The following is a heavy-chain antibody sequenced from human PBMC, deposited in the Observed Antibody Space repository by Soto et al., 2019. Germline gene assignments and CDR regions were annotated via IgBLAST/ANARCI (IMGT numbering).Heavy chain of an antibody. V-gene: IGHV3-30*03. D-gene: IGHD1-26*01. CDR3: RVGVAD. J-gene: IGHJ4*02. CDR1: GFNFSAYG. Sequence: QVPLVASGGGVVQPGRSLRLSCAASGFNFSAYGMHWVRQAPGTGLELVAILSFDASKKYYADSVKGRLTFTRDTSRNTLYIQMNSLRVENTAVYYCRVGVADWGQVTRVTVSS. CDR2: LSFDASKK.